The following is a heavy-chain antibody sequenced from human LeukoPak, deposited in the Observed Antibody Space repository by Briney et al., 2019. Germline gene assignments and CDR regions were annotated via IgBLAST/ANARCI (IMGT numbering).Heavy chain of an antibody. Sequence: GGSLRLSCAASGFTFSSYAMSWVRQAPGKGLEWVSAISGSGGSTYYADSVKGRFTISRDNSKNTLYLQMNSQRAEDTAVYYCAKDQYSYGSIDYWGQGTLVTVSS. CDR1: GFTFSSYA. CDR3: AKDQYSYGSIDY. J-gene: IGHJ4*02. CDR2: ISGSGGST. V-gene: IGHV3-23*01. D-gene: IGHD5-18*01.